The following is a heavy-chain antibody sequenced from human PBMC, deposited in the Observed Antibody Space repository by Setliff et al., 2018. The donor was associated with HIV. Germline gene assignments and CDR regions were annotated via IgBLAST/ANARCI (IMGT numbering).Heavy chain of an antibody. D-gene: IGHD2-15*01. V-gene: IGHV3-21*01. J-gene: IGHJ4*02. Sequence: GSLRLSCATSGFTFDSYSIIWVRQAPGKGLEWVSSISSSSTYTFYADSVKGRFTISRDNAKSTLYLQMNNLRAEDTALYYCATDVAGKYDYWGQGTLVTVSS. CDR2: ISSSSTYT. CDR1: GFTFDSYS. CDR3: ATDVAGKYDY.